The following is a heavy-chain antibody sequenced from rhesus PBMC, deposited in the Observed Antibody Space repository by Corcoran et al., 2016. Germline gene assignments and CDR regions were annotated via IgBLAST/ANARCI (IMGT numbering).Heavy chain of an antibody. D-gene: IGHD4-35*01. Sequence: QLQLQESGPGLVKPSETLSVTCAVSGGSISSSYWSWIRQAPGKGLEGSGYIYGSGSSTNYHPAHKSRVTLAVETSKNQLSLKLSSVTAADTAVYYCASGGYDYGNYGGDYFDYWGQGVLVTVSS. J-gene: IGHJ4*01. CDR2: IYGSGSST. CDR3: ASGGYDYGNYGGDYFDY. V-gene: IGHV4-169*01. CDR1: GGSISSSY.